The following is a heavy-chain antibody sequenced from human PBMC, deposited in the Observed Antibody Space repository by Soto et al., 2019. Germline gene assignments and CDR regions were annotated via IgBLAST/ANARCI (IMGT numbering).Heavy chain of an antibody. CDR3: ARNVRYYIDY. V-gene: IGHV4-4*02. Sequence: QVLLQESDPGLVKPSGTLSLTCAVSGGSISSGNWWSWVRQSPGKELEWIGEIYHSGITNYNPSLKSRVSISVDNSENQLSLSLNSVTAADTAVYYCARNVRYYIDYWGQGTLVTVSS. CDR2: IYHSGIT. CDR1: GGSISSGNW. J-gene: IGHJ4*02.